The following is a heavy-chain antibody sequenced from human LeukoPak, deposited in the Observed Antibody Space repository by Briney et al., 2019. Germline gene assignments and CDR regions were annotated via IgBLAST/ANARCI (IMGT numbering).Heavy chain of an antibody. V-gene: IGHV3-23*01. CDR2: ISESGRNT. CDR3: AKATGKLDPFDY. D-gene: IGHD1-1*01. CDR1: GFTFSSYA. J-gene: IGHJ4*02. Sequence: GGSLRLSCAASGFTFSSYAMGWVRQAPGKGLEWVSSISESGRNTYYTDSVKGRFTISRDTSENTLYLAMNSLRGEDTAIYYCAKATGKLDPFDYWGQGTLVTVSS.